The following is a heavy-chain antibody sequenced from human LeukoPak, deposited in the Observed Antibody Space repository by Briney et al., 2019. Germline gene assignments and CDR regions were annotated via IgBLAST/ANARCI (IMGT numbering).Heavy chain of an antibody. Sequence: GGSLRVSCSEPRFTFRSHGFHWVRQSLGKGLEHVSPIWHDGTETSYADSVTGRFTISRDNAKNSLSLQMNSLSAEDTAVYYCPRAPSYYYESSRFYLDYWGQGTPVTVSS. CDR2: IWHDGTET. D-gene: IGHD3-22*01. J-gene: IGHJ4*02. CDR1: RFTFRSHG. CDR3: PRAPSYYYESSRFYLDY. V-gene: IGHV3-64*04.